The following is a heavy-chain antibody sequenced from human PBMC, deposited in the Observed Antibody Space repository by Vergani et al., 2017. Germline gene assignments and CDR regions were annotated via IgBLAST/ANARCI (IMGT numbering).Heavy chain of an antibody. CDR2: IYYSGST. J-gene: IGHJ4*02. CDR1: GGSISSGGYY. D-gene: IGHD2-15*01. Sequence: QVQLQESGPGLVKPSQTLSLTCTVSGGSISSGGYYWSWISQHPGKGLEWIGYIYYSGSTYYNPSLKSRVTISVDTSKNQFSLKLSSVTAADTAVYYCARARVGSKTQYYFDYWGQGTLVTVSS. V-gene: IGHV4-31*03. CDR3: ARARVGSKTQYYFDY.